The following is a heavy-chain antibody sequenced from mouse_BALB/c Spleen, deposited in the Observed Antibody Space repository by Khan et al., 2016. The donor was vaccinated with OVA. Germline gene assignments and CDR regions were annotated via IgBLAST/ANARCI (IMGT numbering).Heavy chain of an antibody. J-gene: IGHJ3*01. CDR2: INPSNGGT. V-gene: IGHV1S81*02. Sequence: QVQLQQSGAELVKPGASVKLSCKASGFTFTSFYMYWVTQRPGQGLEWIGEINPSNGGTNFNEKFKSKATLTVDTSSSTAYMQLSSLTSEDSAVXYCTRGGYVSPFADWGQGTLVTVSA. CDR3: TRGGYVSPFAD. CDR1: GFTFTSFY.